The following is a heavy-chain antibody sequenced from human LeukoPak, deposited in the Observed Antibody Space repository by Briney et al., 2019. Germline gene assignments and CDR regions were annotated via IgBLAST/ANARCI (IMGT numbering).Heavy chain of an antibody. CDR1: GYSFSSAYY. CDR2: INHSGST. D-gene: IGHD4-11*01. Sequence: SETLSLTCSVSGYSFSSAYYWGWIRQPPGKGLEWIGSINHSGSTYYSPSLESRVTISIDSSKNQFSLKMSSVTAADTAVYYCARSASDIVTTMGFDYWGQGTLVTVSP. CDR3: ARSASDIVTTMGFDY. V-gene: IGHV4-38-2*02. J-gene: IGHJ4*02.